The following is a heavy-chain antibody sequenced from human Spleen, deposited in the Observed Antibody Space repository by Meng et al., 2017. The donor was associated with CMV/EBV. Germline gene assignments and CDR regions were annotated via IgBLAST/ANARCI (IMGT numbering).Heavy chain of an antibody. V-gene: IGHV1-18*01. J-gene: IGHJ4*02. D-gene: IGHD2-2*02. Sequence: YTFTSYDISWVRQAPGQRLEWMGWISAYNGNTNYAQKLQGRVTMTTDTSTSTAYMELRSLRSDDTAVYYCARAGYCSVTSCYTLFDNWGQGTLVTVSS. CDR3: ARAGYCSVTSCYTLFDN. CDR1: YTFTSYD. CDR2: ISAYNGNT.